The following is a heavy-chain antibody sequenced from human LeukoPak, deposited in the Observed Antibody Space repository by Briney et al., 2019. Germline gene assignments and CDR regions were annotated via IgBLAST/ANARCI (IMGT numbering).Heavy chain of an antibody. CDR1: GDSISSGNYY. Sequence: SETLSLTCTVSGDSISSGNYYWTWIRQPAGKGLEWIGRIYTSGNTNYNPSLKSQVTISMDTSKNQFSLNLNSVTAADTAVYYCARNINPGRSSGLAGGLEPWGQGTLVTVSS. D-gene: IGHD6-19*01. CDR3: ARNINPGRSSGLAGGLEP. J-gene: IGHJ5*02. CDR2: IYTSGNT. V-gene: IGHV4-61*02.